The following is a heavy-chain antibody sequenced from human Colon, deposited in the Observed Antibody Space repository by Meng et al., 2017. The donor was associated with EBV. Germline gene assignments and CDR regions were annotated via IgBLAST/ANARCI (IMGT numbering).Heavy chain of an antibody. J-gene: IGHJ4*02. CDR1: GFTFSSYA. D-gene: IGHD1-26*01. CDR3: AKGGASCCFDS. Sequence: EWKLLEPGGGWVQSGGSLGLSCAASGFTFSSYAMSWVRQAPGKGLEWVSAISGSGGSTYYADSVKGRFTISRDNSKITLFLQMNSLRAEDTAVYYCAKGGASCCFDSWGQGILVTVSS. CDR2: ISGSGGST. V-gene: IGHV3-23*01.